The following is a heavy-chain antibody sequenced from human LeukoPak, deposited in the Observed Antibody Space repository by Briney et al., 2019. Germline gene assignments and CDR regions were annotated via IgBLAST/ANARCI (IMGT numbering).Heavy chain of an antibody. V-gene: IGHV3-23*01. CDR2: IGGTAIAT. D-gene: IGHD2/OR15-2a*01. CDR3: VKDHFPVKGIYDPFDE. J-gene: IGHJ3*01. Sequence: GGSLRLSCVASGFTFNIHAMSWVRQAPGKGLEWVSTIGGTAIATDYADSVKGRFTFSRDDSKNTLYLQMNNLKTEDTAVYYCVKDHFPVKGIYDPFDEGGQGTMVTVS. CDR1: GFTFNIHA.